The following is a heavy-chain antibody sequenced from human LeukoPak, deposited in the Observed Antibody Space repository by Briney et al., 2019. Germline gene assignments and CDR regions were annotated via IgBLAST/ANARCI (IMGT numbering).Heavy chain of an antibody. CDR3: ARVITGSTYGQFDF. V-gene: IGHV3-74*01. Sequence: PGESLRLSCAASGLTFTNAWMSWVRQAPGKGLAWVSRINSDGSRTNYADCVKGRFTISRDNAKNTVFLQMNSLTAEDAAVYYCARVITGSTYGQFDFWGQGALATVSS. CDR1: GLTFTNAW. CDR2: INSDGSRT. J-gene: IGHJ4*02. D-gene: IGHD5-18*01.